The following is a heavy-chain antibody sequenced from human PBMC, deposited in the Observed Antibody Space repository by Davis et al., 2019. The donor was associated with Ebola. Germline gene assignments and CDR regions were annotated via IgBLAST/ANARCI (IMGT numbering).Heavy chain of an antibody. D-gene: IGHD6-13*01. Sequence: VKVSCKASGYIFTRYTLHWVRQAPGQRLEWMGWINAGNGYTEYSQRFQGRVTMTRDTSASTVYMELSSLRSEDTAVYYCARDIAAAGTTDCWGQGTLVTVSS. J-gene: IGHJ4*02. CDR3: ARDIAAAGTTDC. CDR2: INAGNGYT. V-gene: IGHV1-3*01. CDR1: GYIFTRYT.